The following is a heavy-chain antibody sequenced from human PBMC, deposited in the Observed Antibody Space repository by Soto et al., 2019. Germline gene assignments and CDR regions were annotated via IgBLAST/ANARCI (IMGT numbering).Heavy chain of an antibody. Sequence: TFSSYSMNWVRQAPGKGLEWVSSISSSSSYIYYADSVKGRFTISRDNAKNSLYLQMNSLRAEDTAVYYCARDTRNTYYYDSSGPTAYYGMDVWGQGTTVTVSS. V-gene: IGHV3-21*01. CDR3: ARDTRNTYYYDSSGPTAYYGMDV. J-gene: IGHJ6*02. D-gene: IGHD3-22*01. CDR2: ISSSSSYI. CDR1: TFSSYS.